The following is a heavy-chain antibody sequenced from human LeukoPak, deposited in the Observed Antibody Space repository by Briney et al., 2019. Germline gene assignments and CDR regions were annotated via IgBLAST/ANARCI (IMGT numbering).Heavy chain of an antibody. CDR1: GGSFSGYY. CDR3: AGGGAVADFDY. V-gene: IGHV4-59*01. J-gene: IGHJ4*02. CDR2: IYYSGST. Sequence: SETLSLTCAVYGGSFSGYYWSWIRQPPGKGLEWIAYIYYSGSTNYNPSLKSRVTISVNTSKNQFSLKLSSVTAADTAVYYCAGGGAVADFDYWGQGTLVTVSS. D-gene: IGHD6-19*01.